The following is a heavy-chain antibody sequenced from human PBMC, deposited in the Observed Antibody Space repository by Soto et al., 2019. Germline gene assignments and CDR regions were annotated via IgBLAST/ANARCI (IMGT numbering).Heavy chain of an antibody. D-gene: IGHD2-2*02. CDR2: INHSGST. V-gene: IGHV4-34*01. CDR3: ARGRIVVVPGDIPIKSQGMDV. J-gene: IGHJ6*02. Sequence: LETLSLTCAGYGGSCSGYYWSWIRQSPGKGLEWFGEINHSGSTNYNPSLKSRVTISVDTSKNQFSLKLSSVTAADTAVYYCARGRIVVVPGDIPIKSQGMDVWGQGTTVTVSS. CDR1: GGSCSGYY.